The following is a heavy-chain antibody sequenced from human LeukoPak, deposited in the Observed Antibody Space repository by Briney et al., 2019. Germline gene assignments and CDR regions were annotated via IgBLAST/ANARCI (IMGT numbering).Heavy chain of an antibody. Sequence: GGSLRLSCAASGFTFSSYWMSWVRQAPGKGLEWVANIKQDGSEKHYVDSVKGRFTISRDNAKNSLYLQMNSLRAEDTAVYYCARDDSSGYYGDWGQGTLVTVSS. D-gene: IGHD3-22*01. CDR2: IKQDGSEK. V-gene: IGHV3-7*01. J-gene: IGHJ4*02. CDR3: ARDDSSGYYGD. CDR1: GFTFSSYW.